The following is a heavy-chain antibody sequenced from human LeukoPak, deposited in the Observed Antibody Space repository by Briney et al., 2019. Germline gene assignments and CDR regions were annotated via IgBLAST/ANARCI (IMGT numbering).Heavy chain of an antibody. CDR2: IFPGDSDT. D-gene: IGHD6-19*01. J-gene: IGHJ1*01. Sequence: GASLEISCKGSGYIFTKHWIAWVRQVPGKGLKWMGIIFPGDSDTRYSPSFQGQVTISADKSISTAYLQWSSLKASDTAMYYCTRGSGSYVHWGQGTLVTVSS. CDR1: GYIFTKHW. CDR3: TRGSGSYVH. V-gene: IGHV5-51*01.